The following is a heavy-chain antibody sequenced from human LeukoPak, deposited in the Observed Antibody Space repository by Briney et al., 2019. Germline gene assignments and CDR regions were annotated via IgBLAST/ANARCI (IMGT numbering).Heavy chain of an antibody. D-gene: IGHD2-21*01. CDR3: ARVHISNWFDP. CDR2: IYYSGST. V-gene: IGHV4-59*01. Sequence: SETLSLTCTVSGGSISSYYWSWIRQPPGEGLEWIGYIYYSGSTNYNPSLKSRVTISVDTSKNQFSLKLSSVTAADTAVYYCARVHISNWFDPWGQGTLVTVSS. CDR1: GGSISSYY. J-gene: IGHJ5*02.